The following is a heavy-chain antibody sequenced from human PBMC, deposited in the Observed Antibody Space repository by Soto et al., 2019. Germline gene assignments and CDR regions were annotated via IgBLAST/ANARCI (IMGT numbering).Heavy chain of an antibody. V-gene: IGHV3-30-3*01. CDR1: GFSLRISA. J-gene: IGHJ5*01. CDR2: ISYDGTNK. Sequence: GGSLRLSCAASGFSLRISAMHWVRQAPGKGPEWVALISYDGTNKFYADSVKGRFTISRDNSKSTLYLQVDSLRPEDAAVYYCGRDSKIFGGQPWGFHCFGFLGQGTLVTVSS. CDR3: GRDSKIFGGQPWGFHCFGF. D-gene: IGHD7-27*01.